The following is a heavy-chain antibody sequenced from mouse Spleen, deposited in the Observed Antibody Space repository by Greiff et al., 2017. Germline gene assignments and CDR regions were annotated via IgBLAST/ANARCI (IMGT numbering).Heavy chain of an antibody. CDR3: ARKGIYYGYDGYYAMDY. V-gene: IGHV1-52*01. J-gene: IGHJ4*01. D-gene: IGHD2-2*01. Sequence: QVQLQQPGAELVRPGSSVKLSCKASGYTFTSYWMHWVKQRPIQGLEWIGNIDPSDSETHYNQKFKDKATLTVDKSSSTAYMQLSSLTSEDSAVYYCARKGIYYGYDGYYAMDYWGQGTSVTVSS. CDR1: GYTFTSYW. CDR2: IDPSDSET.